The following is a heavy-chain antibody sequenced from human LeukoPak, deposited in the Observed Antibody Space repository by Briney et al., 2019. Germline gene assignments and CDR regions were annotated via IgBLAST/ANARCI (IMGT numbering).Heavy chain of an antibody. V-gene: IGHV4-59*12. CDR1: GGSISSYY. Sequence: SETLSLTCTVSGGSISSYYWSWIRQPPGKGLEWIGYIYYSGSTNYNPSLKSRVTISVDTSKNQFSLKLSSVTAADTAVYYCARLVGGNPMDYWGQGTLVTVSS. D-gene: IGHD2-15*01. CDR3: ARLVGGNPMDY. CDR2: IYYSGST. J-gene: IGHJ4*02.